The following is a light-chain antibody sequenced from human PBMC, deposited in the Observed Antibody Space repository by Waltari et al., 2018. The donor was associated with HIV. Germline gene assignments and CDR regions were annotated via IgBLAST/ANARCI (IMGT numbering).Light chain of an antibody. Sequence: SYELTQPPSVSVSPGRTASITCSGDKLGDRYACWYQQRPGQSPVLVIYQDNKRRLGIPERFSGSKSGNTATLTISGTQAMDEADYFCQAWDSSTVLFGGGTKVTVL. V-gene: IGLV3-1*01. CDR1: KLGDRY. J-gene: IGLJ2*01. CDR2: QDN. CDR3: QAWDSSTVL.